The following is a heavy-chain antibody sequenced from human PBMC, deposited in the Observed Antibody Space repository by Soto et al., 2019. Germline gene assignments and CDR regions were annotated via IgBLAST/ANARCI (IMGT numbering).Heavy chain of an antibody. J-gene: IGHJ4*02. Sequence: QVQLQESGPGLVKPSETLSLTCTVSGGSISDYYWSWFRQAPGKGLDWIGYVYYSGSTNYNPSLQSRVTIPVDTSKNQFSLKLSSVTAADTAIYYCARQAIDWGQGTLVTVSS. V-gene: IGHV4-59*08. CDR3: ARQAID. CDR2: VYYSGST. CDR1: GGSISDYY.